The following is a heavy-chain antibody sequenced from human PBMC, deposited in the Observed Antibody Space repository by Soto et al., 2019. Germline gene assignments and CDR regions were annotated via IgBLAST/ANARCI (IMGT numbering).Heavy chain of an antibody. V-gene: IGHV3-66*01. D-gene: IGHD3-3*01. CDR3: ARDILGVSYDLSH. CDR2: ISSDDNT. Sequence: EVQLMESGGGLVQPGGSLRLSCAASGFIVNNIFMTWVRQAPGKGLEWLSTISSDDNTSYADYVKSRWTISSDSPKNTIYLQMNSMSAEDTAVSHCARDILGVSYDLSHGGQVDLVTVSS. J-gene: IGHJ1*01. CDR1: GFIVNNIF.